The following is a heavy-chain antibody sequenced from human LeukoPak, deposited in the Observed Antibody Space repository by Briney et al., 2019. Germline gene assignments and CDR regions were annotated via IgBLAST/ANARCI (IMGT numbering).Heavy chain of an antibody. Sequence: GGSLRLSCAASGFTFSSYGMHWVRQAPGKGLEWVAVISYDGSNKYYADSVKGRFTISRDNSENTLYLQMNSLRAEDTAVYYCAKPPTRRYYDSSGYPARGAFDIWGQGTMVTVSS. CDR2: ISYDGSNK. D-gene: IGHD3-22*01. CDR3: AKPPTRRYYDSSGYPARGAFDI. V-gene: IGHV3-30*18. J-gene: IGHJ3*02. CDR1: GFTFSSYG.